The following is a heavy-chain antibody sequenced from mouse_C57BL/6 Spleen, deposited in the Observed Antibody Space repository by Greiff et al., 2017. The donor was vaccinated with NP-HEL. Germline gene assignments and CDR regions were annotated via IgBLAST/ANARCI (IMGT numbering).Heavy chain of an antibody. CDR2: INPSTGGT. CDR1: GYSFTGYY. D-gene: IGHD2-1*01. J-gene: IGHJ2*01. Sequence: EVQLQQSGPELVKPGASVKISCKASGYSFTGYYMNWVKQSPEKSLEWIGEINPSTGGTTYNQKFKAKATLTVDQSSSTAYMQLKSLTSEDSAVYYCARSSYGNYAYFDYWGQGTTLTVSS. CDR3: ARSSYGNYAYFDY. V-gene: IGHV1-42*01.